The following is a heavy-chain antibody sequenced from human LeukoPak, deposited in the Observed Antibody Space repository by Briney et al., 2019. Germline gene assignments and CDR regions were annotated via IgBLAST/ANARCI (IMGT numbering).Heavy chain of an antibody. CDR2: INPNSGDT. CDR3: ARPSLTGTTSPDY. V-gene: IGHV1-2*06. J-gene: IGHJ4*02. Sequence: GASVKVSCKASGYTFAGYHMHWVRQAPGQGLEWMGRINPNSGDTNYAQKFQGRVTMTRDTSISTAYMELSRLRSEDTAVYYCARPSLTGTTSPDYWGQGTLVTVSS. D-gene: IGHD1-20*01. CDR1: GYTFAGYH.